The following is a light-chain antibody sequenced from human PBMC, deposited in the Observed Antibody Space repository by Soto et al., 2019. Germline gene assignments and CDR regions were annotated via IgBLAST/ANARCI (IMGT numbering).Light chain of an antibody. CDR2: AAS. Sequence: EIVLTQSPGTLSLSPGERATLSCRASQSVTSSYLAWYRQNPGQPPRLLIYAASRRATAIPDRFIGSGSGTDFTLTISRLEPEDFAVYYWQQYGTSPGTFGQGTKVEIK. J-gene: IGKJ1*01. CDR3: QQYGTSPGT. CDR1: QSVTSSY. V-gene: IGKV3-20*01.